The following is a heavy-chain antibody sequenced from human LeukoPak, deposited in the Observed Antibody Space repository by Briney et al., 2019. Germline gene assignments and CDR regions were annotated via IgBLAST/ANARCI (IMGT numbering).Heavy chain of an antibody. CDR2: ISSSSSTI. V-gene: IGHV3-48*04. J-gene: IGHJ3*02. CDR3: ASQLITIAVAGAFDI. CDR1: GFTFSSYS. Sequence: GGSLRLSCAASGFTFSSYSMNWVRQAPGKGLEWVSYISSSSSTIYYADSVKGRFTISRDNAKNSLYLQMNSLRAEDTAVYYCASQLITIAVAGAFDIWGQGTMVTVSS. D-gene: IGHD6-19*01.